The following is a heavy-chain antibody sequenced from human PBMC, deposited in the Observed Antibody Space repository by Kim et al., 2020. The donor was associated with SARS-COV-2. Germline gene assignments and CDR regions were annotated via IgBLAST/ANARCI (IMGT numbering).Heavy chain of an antibody. CDR2: IYYSGST. Sequence: SETLSLTCTVSGGSISSGGYYWSWIRQHPGKGLEWIGYIYYSGSTYYNPSLKSRVTISVDTSKNQFSLKLSSVTAADTAVYYCARGYCSGGSCFLGYWGQGTLVTVSS. CDR1: GGSISSGGYY. CDR3: ARGYCSGGSCFLGY. D-gene: IGHD2-15*01. J-gene: IGHJ4*02. V-gene: IGHV4-31*03.